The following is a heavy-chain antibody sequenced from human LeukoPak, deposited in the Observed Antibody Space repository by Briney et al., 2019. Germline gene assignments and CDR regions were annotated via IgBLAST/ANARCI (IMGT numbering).Heavy chain of an antibody. V-gene: IGHV4-34*01. Sequence: SETLSLTCAVYGGSFSGYYWSWIRQPPGKGLEWIGEINHSGSTNYSPSLKSRVTISVDTSKNQFSLKLSSVTAADTAVYYCARGGRVNYYYYMDVWGKGTTVTVSS. J-gene: IGHJ6*03. CDR1: GGSFSGYY. CDR3: ARGGRVNYYYYMDV. D-gene: IGHD3-10*01. CDR2: INHSGST.